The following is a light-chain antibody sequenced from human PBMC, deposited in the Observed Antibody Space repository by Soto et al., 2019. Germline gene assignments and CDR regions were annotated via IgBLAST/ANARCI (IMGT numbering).Light chain of an antibody. CDR2: DAS. CDR3: QQRSSWPLT. V-gene: IGKV3-11*01. CDR1: QSLNSY. J-gene: IGKJ4*01. Sequence: EIVLTQSPATLSLSPGERATLSCRASQSLNSYLAWYQQRPGQAPRLLIYDASNRATGIPARFSGSGSGTDFPLTISSLEPEDFAVYYCQQRSSWPLTFGGGTKVEIK.